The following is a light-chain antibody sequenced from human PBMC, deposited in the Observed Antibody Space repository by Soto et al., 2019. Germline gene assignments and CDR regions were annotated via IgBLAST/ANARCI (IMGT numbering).Light chain of an antibody. CDR1: SGHSSYI. Sequence: QPVLTQSSSSTASLGSSVKLTCIVSSGHSSYIIAWHQQQPGKSPRYLMKLEGSGSYNKGSGVPDRFPGSSSGADRYLTISNLQSEDEADYYCETWDSNTHAVFGGGTQLTVL. J-gene: IGLJ7*01. V-gene: IGLV4-60*03. CDR3: ETWDSNTHAV. CDR2: LEGSGSY.